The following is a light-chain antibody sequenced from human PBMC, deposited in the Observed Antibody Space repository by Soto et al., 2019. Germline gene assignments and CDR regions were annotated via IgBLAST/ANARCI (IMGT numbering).Light chain of an antibody. CDR3: QHSYSIPFT. J-gene: IGKJ2*01. Sequence: DIQMTQSPSSLSSSVGDRVTITCRASQNIYSYLNWYQQKPGTVPKLLIYTASNLQRGVPSKFSGSGSGTDFTLTISSLQPEDFATYYCQHSYSIPFTFGQGTKLEI. CDR1: QNIYSY. CDR2: TAS. V-gene: IGKV1-39*01.